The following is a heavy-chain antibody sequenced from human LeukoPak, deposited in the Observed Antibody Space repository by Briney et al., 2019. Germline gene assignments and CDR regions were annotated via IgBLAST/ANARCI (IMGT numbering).Heavy chain of an antibody. CDR3: ARHAGGISATGTRPFDY. V-gene: IGHV4-39*01. J-gene: IGHJ4*02. D-gene: IGHD6-13*01. CDR1: GASFSSSTYY. Sequence: SETLSLTCTVSGASFSSSTYYWGWIRQPPGKVLEWIGSIYYSGSTYYNPSLKSRVTMSVDTSKNQFSLKLSSVTAADTAVYYCARHAGGISATGTRPFDYWGQGTLVTVSS. CDR2: IYYSGST.